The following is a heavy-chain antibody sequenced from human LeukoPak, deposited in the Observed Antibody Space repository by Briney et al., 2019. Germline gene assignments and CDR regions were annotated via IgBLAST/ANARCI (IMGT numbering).Heavy chain of an antibody. CDR2: IYPGDSDT. Sequence: GESLKISCQGSGYRFISYWIGWGRQLPGKGLEWMGIIYPGDSDTRYSPSFQGQVTISADKSISTAYLQWSSLKASDTAMYYCANIYGSGSYYGGYFDYWGQGTLVTVSS. CDR3: ANIYGSGSYYGGYFDY. V-gene: IGHV5-51*01. D-gene: IGHD3-10*01. CDR1: GYRFISYW. J-gene: IGHJ4*02.